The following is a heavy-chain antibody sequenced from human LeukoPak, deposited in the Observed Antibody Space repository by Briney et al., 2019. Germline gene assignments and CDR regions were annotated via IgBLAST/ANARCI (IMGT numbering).Heavy chain of an antibody. J-gene: IGHJ6*03. D-gene: IGHD6-13*01. CDR3: ARTTEAHSWRTRYYDYYMDV. V-gene: IGHV4-59*01. Sequence: PSETLALTCTVSGGSISSYYWSWIRQPPGKGLEWIGYIYYSGSTNYNPSLKSRVTISVDTSKNQFSLKLSSVTAADTAVYYCARTTEAHSWRTRYYDYYMDVWGKGTTVTVSS. CDR1: GGSISSYY. CDR2: IYYSGST.